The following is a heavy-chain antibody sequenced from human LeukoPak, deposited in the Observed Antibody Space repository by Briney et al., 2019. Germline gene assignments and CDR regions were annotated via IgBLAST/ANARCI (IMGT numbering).Heavy chain of an antibody. D-gene: IGHD1-26*01. V-gene: IGHV3-23*01. CDR2: ISASGGST. CDR3: AKGQRWESPHYLDS. J-gene: IGHJ4*02. Sequence: GGSLRLSCAASGFTFSSSAMSWVRQVPGKGLEWVSGISASGGSTYYADSVRGRFTISRDNSKNTLYVQMNSLRDEDTAVYYCAKGQRWESPHYLDSWGQGTLVAVSS. CDR1: GFTFSSSA.